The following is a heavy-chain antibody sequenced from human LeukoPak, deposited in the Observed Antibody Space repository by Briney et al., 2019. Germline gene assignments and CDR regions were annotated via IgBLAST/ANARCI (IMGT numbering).Heavy chain of an antibody. J-gene: IGHJ4*02. CDR3: ARGITIFGVVIHDY. V-gene: IGHV1-2*02. Sequence: ASVKVSCKASGYTFTGHYMHWVRQAPGQGLEWMGWINPNSGGTNYAQKFQGRVTMTRDTSISTAYMELSRLRSDDTAVYYCARGITIFGVVIHDYWGQGTLVTVSS. CDR2: INPNSGGT. D-gene: IGHD3-3*01. CDR1: GYTFTGHY.